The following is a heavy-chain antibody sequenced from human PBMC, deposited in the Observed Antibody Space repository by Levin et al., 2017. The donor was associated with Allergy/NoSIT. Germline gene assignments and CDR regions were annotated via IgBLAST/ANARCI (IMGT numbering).Heavy chain of an antibody. D-gene: IGHD4-17*01. CDR3: AKVGDYGDYEIFDY. CDR1: GFTFSSYA. CDR2: ISGSGGST. Sequence: LSLTCAASGFTFSSYAMSWVRQAPGKGLEWVSAISGSGGSTYYADSVKGRFTISRDNSKNTLYLQMNSLRAEDTAVYYCAKVGDYGDYEIFDYWGQGTLVTVSS. J-gene: IGHJ4*02. V-gene: IGHV3-23*01.